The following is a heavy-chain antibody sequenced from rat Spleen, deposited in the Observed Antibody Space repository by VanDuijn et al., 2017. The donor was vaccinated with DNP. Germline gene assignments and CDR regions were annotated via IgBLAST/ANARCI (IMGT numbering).Heavy chain of an antibody. J-gene: IGHJ2*01. Sequence: EVQLQESGPGLVKPSQSLSLTCSVTGYSITSSYRWNWIRKFPGNKLEWMGYINSAGSTNYNPSLKSRISITRDTSKNQFFLQVNSVTTEDTATYYCARSDSGYPFDYWGQGVMVTVSS. CDR2: INSAGST. V-gene: IGHV3-3*01. D-gene: IGHD4-3*01. CDR1: GYSITSSYR. CDR3: ARSDSGYPFDY.